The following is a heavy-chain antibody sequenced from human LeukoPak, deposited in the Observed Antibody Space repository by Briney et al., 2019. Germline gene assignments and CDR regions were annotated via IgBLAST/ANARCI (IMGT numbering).Heavy chain of an antibody. V-gene: IGHV3-15*01. D-gene: IGHD2-15*01. CDR3: TTRREDGW. J-gene: IGHJ4*02. CDR1: GFTFSDAW. Sequence: GGSLRLSCVGSGFTFSDAWMSWVRQAPGKGLEWVGRIKSKSDGGTIDYAAPVKGRFTISRDDSRNTLYLQMNSLKTEDTAVYYCTTRREDGWWGQGTLVTVS. CDR2: IKSKSDGGTI.